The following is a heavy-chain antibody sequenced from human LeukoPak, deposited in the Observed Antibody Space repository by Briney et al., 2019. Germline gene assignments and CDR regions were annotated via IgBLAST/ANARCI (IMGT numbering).Heavy chain of an antibody. Sequence: SETLSLTCAVYGGSFSGYYWSWIRQPPGKGLEWIGNIYYSGSTNYNPSLKSRVTISVDTSKNQFSLKLSSVTAADTAVYYCTRGSIAYYYMDVWGKGITVTISS. CDR1: GGSFSGYY. V-gene: IGHV4-59*01. J-gene: IGHJ6*03. CDR3: TRGSIAYYYMDV. CDR2: IYYSGST. D-gene: IGHD3-22*01.